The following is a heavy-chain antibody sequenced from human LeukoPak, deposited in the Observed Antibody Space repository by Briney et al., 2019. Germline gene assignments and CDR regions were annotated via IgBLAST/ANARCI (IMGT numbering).Heavy chain of an antibody. V-gene: IGHV3-7*01. J-gene: IGHJ4*02. CDR2: IKQDGNEK. D-gene: IGHD1-14*01. CDR3: ARDPLTQNDY. CDR1: GFTFDSYW. Sequence: HPGGSLRLSCAAPGFTFDSYWMSWVRQAPGKGLEWVANIKQDGNEKYYVDSVKDRFTISRDNAKNSLYLQMNSLRAEDTAVYYCARDPLTQNDYWGQGTLVAVSS.